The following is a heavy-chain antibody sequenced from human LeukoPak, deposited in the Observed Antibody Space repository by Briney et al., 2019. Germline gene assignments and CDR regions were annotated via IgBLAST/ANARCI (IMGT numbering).Heavy chain of an antibody. J-gene: IGHJ5*02. CDR2: ISGSGGDT. D-gene: IGHD2-15*01. V-gene: IGHV3-23*01. Sequence: PGGSLRLSCAASGFTFSTYAMSWVRQAPGKGLQWVSAISGSGGDTYYADSVKGRFTISRDNSKNTLFLQMNSLRADDTAVYYCAKGPNSAATGYLNWFDPWGQGTLVTVSS. CDR1: GFTFSTYA. CDR3: AKGPNSAATGYLNWFDP.